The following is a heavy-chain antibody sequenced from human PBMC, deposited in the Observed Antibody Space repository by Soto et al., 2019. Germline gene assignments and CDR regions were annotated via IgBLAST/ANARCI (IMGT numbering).Heavy chain of an antibody. CDR2: LYWDDDK. CDR3: AHSKTSGMRYYFDY. V-gene: IGHV2-5*02. Sequence: QITLKESGPTLVKPTQTLTLTCTFSGFSLSTTRVGVGWIRQPPGEALAWLALLYWDDDKLYSPSLKRRLTITKDTSKNQVVQTLTNMDPVDTATYYCAHSKTSGMRYYFDYWGQGTLVTVSS. CDR1: GFSLSTTRVG. J-gene: IGHJ4*02.